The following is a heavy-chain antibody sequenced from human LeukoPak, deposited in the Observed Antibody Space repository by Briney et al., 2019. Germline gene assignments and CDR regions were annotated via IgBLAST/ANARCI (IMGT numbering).Heavy chain of an antibody. D-gene: IGHD6-19*01. Sequence: SETLSLTCTVSGGSISSYYWSWIWQPPGKGLEWIGYIYYSGSSNYNPSLKSRVTISVDTSKNQFSLKLSSVTAADTAVYHCARDQPTSIAVAPGDAFDIWGQGTMVTVSS. V-gene: IGHV4-59*01. CDR1: GGSISSYY. CDR3: ARDQPTSIAVAPGDAFDI. J-gene: IGHJ3*02. CDR2: IYYSGSS.